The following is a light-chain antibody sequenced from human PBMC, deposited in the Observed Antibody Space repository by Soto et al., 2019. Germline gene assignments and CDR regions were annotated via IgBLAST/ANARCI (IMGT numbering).Light chain of an antibody. V-gene: IGLV2-14*01. CDR1: SSDVGGYNY. Sequence: QSVLTQPASVSGSPGQSITISCTGTSSDVGGYNYVSWYQQHPGKVPKLMIYDVSNRPSGVSNRFSGSKSGNTASLTISGLQGEDEADYYCSSYTSSSTLVFGGGTKLTVL. J-gene: IGLJ2*01. CDR3: SSYTSSSTLV. CDR2: DVS.